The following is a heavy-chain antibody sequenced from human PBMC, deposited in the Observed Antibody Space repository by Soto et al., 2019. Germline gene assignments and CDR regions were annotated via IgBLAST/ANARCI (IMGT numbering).Heavy chain of an antibody. V-gene: IGHV3-9*01. J-gene: IGHJ4*02. CDR2: ISWNSGSI. CDR3: AKVGDYGAWFEY. D-gene: IGHD4-17*01. Sequence: EVQLVESGGGLVQPGRSLRLSCAASGFTFDDYAMHWVRQAPGKGLEWVSGISWNSGSIGYADSVKGRFTISRDNAKNSLYLQMNSLRAEYTALYYCAKVGDYGAWFEYWGQGTLVTVSS. CDR1: GFTFDDYA.